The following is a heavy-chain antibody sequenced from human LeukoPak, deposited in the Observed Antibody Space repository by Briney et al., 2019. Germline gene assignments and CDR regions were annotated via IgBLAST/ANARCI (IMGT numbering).Heavy chain of an antibody. CDR3: ARDPLNTYYYDSSGYSEDDAFDI. D-gene: IGHD3-22*01. V-gene: IGHV3-21*01. CDR1: GFTFSSYS. Sequence: PGGSLRLSCAASGFTFSSYSMNWVRQAPGKGLEWVSSICSSSSYIYYADSVKGRFTISRDNAKNSLYLQMNSLRAEDTAVYYCARDPLNTYYYDSSGYSEDDAFDIWGQGTMVTVSS. J-gene: IGHJ3*02. CDR2: ICSSSSYI.